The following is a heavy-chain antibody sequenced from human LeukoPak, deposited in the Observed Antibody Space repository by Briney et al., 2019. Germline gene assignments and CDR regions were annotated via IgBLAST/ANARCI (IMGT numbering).Heavy chain of an antibody. D-gene: IGHD3-22*01. J-gene: IGHJ4*02. CDR2: IYTSGST. CDR1: GGSISSYY. V-gene: IGHV4-4*07. CDR3: ARDRDSSGYYDY. Sequence: SETLSLTCIVSGGSISSYYWSWIRQPAGKGLEWIGRIYTSGSTNYNPSLKSRVTMSVDTSKNQFSLKLSSVTAADTAVYYCARDRDSSGYYDYWGQGTLVTVSS.